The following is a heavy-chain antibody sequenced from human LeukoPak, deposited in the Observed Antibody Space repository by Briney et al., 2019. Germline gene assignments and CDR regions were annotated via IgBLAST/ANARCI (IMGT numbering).Heavy chain of an antibody. CDR1: GFTFSTYA. D-gene: IGHD3-3*01. J-gene: IGHJ4*02. CDR3: AKDGRDDFWSDYDAYYFDY. Sequence: GGSLRLSCAASGFTFSTYAMNWVRQAPGKGLEWVSVISASGGSTYYADPVKGRFTISRDNSKSTVYLQMNSLRAEDTAVYYCAKDGRDDFWSDYDAYYFDYWGQGTLVTVSS. CDR2: ISASGGST. V-gene: IGHV3-23*01.